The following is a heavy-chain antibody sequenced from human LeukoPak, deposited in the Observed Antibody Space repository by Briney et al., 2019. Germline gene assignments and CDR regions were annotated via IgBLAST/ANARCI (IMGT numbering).Heavy chain of an antibody. CDR3: AKTGITFGEGYFDY. CDR2: INQDGSDRSDK. Sequence: PGGSLRLSCAASGFTFSRYWMSWVRQAPGKGLEWVAHINQDGSDRSDKYYVDSVKGRFTVSRDNAKNSLYLQMNSLRAEDTAVYYCAKTGITFGEGYFDYWGQGTLVTVSS. J-gene: IGHJ4*02. CDR1: GFTFSRYW. V-gene: IGHV3-7*03. D-gene: IGHD3-16*01.